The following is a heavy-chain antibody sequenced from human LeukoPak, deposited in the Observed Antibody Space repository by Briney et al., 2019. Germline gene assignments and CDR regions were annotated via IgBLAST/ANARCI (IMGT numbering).Heavy chain of an antibody. CDR3: ARDRWGERAFDT. V-gene: IGHV3-74*01. Sequence: GGSLRLSCAASGFVFNNFWMHWVRQVPGKRPEWLAHITSDGSITNYADSVTGRFRISRDNARNTVSQQMNNLRVDDTAVYFCARDRWGERAFDTWGQGTMVTVSS. J-gene: IGHJ3*02. CDR1: GFVFNNFW. CDR2: ITSDGSIT. D-gene: IGHD7-27*01.